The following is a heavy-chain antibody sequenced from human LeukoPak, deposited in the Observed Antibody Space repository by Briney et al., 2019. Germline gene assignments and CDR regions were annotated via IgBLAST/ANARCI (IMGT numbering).Heavy chain of an antibody. V-gene: IGHV4-59*01. D-gene: IGHD3-22*01. Sequence: SETLSLTCTVSGGSISSYYWSWIRQPPGKGLEWIGYMFYSVSTNFNPSLKSRVTLSVDTSKDQFSLRLTSVTAADTGVYYCAAYDSSGYAFHYWGEGTLVTVSS. J-gene: IGHJ4*02. CDR2: MFYSVST. CDR1: GGSISSYY. CDR3: AAYDSSGYAFHY.